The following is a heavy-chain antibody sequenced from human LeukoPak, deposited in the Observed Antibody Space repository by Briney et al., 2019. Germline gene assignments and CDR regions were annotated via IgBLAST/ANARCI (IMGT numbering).Heavy chain of an antibody. V-gene: IGHV5-10-1*01. CDR2: IALSDSSA. J-gene: IGHJ4*02. CDR3: TWGTSSTKIDY. D-gene: IGHD3-16*01. CDR1: EYSFTSYW. Sequence: PGESLKISCKGFEYSFTSYWIGWVRQMPGKGLEWMGKIALSDSSATYSPSFQGHVTISVDKSINTAYLHWSSLQASDTAMYYCTWGTSSTKIDYWGQGTLVTVSS.